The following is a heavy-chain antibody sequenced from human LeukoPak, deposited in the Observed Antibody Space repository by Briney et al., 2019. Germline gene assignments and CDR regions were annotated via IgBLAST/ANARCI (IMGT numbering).Heavy chain of an antibody. CDR3: ATTYYDSSGYYYLGY. V-gene: IGHV4-34*01. D-gene: IGHD3-22*01. Sequence: SETLSLTCAVYGGSFSGYYWSWIRQPPGKGLEWIGEINHSGITNYNPSLKSRVTISVDTSKNQFSLKLSSATAADTAVYYCATTYYDSSGYYYLGYWGQGTLVTVSS. CDR2: INHSGIT. J-gene: IGHJ4*02. CDR1: GGSFSGYY.